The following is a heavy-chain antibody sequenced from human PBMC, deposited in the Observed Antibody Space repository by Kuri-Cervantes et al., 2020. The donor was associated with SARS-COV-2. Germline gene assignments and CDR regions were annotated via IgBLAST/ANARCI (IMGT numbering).Heavy chain of an antibody. V-gene: IGHV3-23*01. CDR3: AKDLGSGSDPYYFDY. J-gene: IGHJ4*02. Sequence: GESLKISCAASGFTFSSYAMSWVRQAPGKGLEWVSAISGSGGSTYYADSVKGRFTISRDNSKNTLYLQMNSLRAEDTAVYYCAKDLGSGSDPYYFDYWGQGTLVTVSS. D-gene: IGHD3-10*01. CDR1: GFTFSSYA. CDR2: ISGSGGST.